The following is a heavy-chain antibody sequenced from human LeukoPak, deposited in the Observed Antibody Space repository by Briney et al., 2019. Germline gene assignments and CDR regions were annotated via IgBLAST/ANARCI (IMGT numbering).Heavy chain of an antibody. D-gene: IGHD6-25*01. CDR1: GFTVSSYG. V-gene: IGHV3-30*02. J-gene: IGHJ4*02. CDR2: IRYDGSKK. CDR3: APAGYPNFDY. Sequence: GGSLRLSCAASGFTVSSYGMHWVRQAPGKGLEWVAVIRYDGSKKYYADSAKGRFTICRDNTKKTLYLQMNSLRAEATAVYSRAPAGYPNFDYWGQGTLVTVSS.